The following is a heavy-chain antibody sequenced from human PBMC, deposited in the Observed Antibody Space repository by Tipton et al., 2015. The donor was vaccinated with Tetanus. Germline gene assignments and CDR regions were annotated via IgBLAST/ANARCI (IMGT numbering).Heavy chain of an antibody. D-gene: IGHD6-13*01. V-gene: IGHV1-8*01. CDR3: ARGNRGSSWYYFDY. J-gene: IGHJ4*02. Sequence: QSGAEVKKPGASVKVSCKAFAYAFTSYDLNWVRHVTGQGLEWLGYMNPNTGHAGYAQEFQGRVTMTSNISITTAYMELRNLRSDDTAVYYCARGNRGSSWYYFDYWGQGILVTVSS. CDR1: AYAFTSYD. CDR2: MNPNTGHA.